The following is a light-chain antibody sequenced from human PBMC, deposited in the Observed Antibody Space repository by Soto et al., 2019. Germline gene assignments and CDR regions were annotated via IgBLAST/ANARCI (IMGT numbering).Light chain of an antibody. J-gene: IGKJ2*01. CDR2: SAS. CDR1: RSISNY. Sequence: DIQMTQSPSSLSASVGDRVTITCRASRSISNYLNWYQQKPGKAPKLLIYSASSLQSGVPSRFSGSGSGTDFTLTISSLQREDFATYYCQRSYSAPYTFGQGTKLDIK. CDR3: QRSYSAPYT. V-gene: IGKV1-39*01.